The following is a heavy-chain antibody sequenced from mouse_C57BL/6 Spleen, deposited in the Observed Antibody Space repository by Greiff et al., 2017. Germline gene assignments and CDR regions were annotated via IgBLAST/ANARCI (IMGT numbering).Heavy chain of an antibody. CDR2: ISSGSSTI. J-gene: IGHJ3*01. CDR3: AKNKGIYYDYAWFAY. V-gene: IGHV5-17*01. Sequence: EVKLVESGGGLVKPGGSLKLSCAASGFSFSDYGMHWVRQAPEKGLEWVAYISSGSSTIYYADTVKGRFTISRDNAKNTLFLQMTSLRSEDTAMYYCAKNKGIYYDYAWFAYWGQGTLVTVSA. D-gene: IGHD2-4*01. CDR1: GFSFSDYG.